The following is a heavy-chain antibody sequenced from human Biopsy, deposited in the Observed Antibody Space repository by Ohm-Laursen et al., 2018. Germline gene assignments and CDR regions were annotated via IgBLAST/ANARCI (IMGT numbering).Heavy chain of an antibody. V-gene: IGHV4-59*01. D-gene: IGHD3-22*01. CDR3: VRDRGYYSDRTVPGCFDL. J-gene: IGHJ2*01. Sequence: SETLSLTCTVSGDYISSYYWSWIRQPPGKGLQWIGYVYYTGSTDYNSSLQSRVTISVDTSKNHFSLRLRSVTPADTAIYSLVRDRGYYSDRTVPGCFDLWGRGTLVTVSS. CDR1: GDYISSYY. CDR2: VYYTGST.